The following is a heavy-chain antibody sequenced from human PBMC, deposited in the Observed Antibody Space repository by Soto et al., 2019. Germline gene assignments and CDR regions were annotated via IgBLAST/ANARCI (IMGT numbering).Heavy chain of an antibody. J-gene: IGHJ4*02. CDR3: GRETSPYEIDY. Sequence: QVHLVESGGGMVQPGKSLRLSCAASGFTFSGYAMHWVRQAPGKGLEWVTVISYDGSTQYYAESVKGRFTISGDNSNNTRYRLIRSLGSDDAAVFNFGRETSPYEIDYWGQGSLV. CDR1: GFTFSGYA. D-gene: IGHD3-3*01. V-gene: IGHV3-30*14. CDR2: ISYDGSTQ.